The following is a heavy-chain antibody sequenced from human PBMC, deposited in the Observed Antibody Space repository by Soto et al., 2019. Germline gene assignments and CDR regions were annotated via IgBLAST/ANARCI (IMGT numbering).Heavy chain of an antibody. J-gene: IGHJ6*02. V-gene: IGHV3-33*01. CDR1: GFTFSSYG. CDR2: IWYDGSNK. D-gene: IGHD3-3*01. Sequence: QVQLVESGGGVVQPGRSLRLSCAASGFTFSSYGMHWVRQAPGKGLEWVAAIWYDGSNKYYADSVKGRFTISRDNSKNTQYLQMNSLRAEDTAVYYCARDAFVLWSGYYRYYYYGMDFWGQGTTVTVSS. CDR3: ARDAFVLWSGYYRYYYYGMDF.